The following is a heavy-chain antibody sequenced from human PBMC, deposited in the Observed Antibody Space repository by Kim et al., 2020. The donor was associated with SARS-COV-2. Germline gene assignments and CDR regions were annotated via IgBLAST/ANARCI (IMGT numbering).Heavy chain of an antibody. D-gene: IGHD3-10*01. CDR3: ARTYYGSGSYRDRKIDY. V-gene: IGHV4-34*01. Sequence: LKRRVTISVDTHKNQFSLKLSSVTAADTAVYYCARTYYGSGSYRDRKIDYWGQGTLVTVSS. J-gene: IGHJ4*02.